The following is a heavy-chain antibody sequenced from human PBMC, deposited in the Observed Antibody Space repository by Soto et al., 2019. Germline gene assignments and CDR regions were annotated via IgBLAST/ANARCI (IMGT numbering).Heavy chain of an antibody. CDR1: GYTFTSYA. D-gene: IGHD3-3*01. CDR2: INAGNGNT. CDR3: ARAVLRFFGAKDD. Sequence: ASVKVSCKASGYTFTSYAIHWVRQAPGQRLEWMGWINAGNGNTKYSQKFQGRVTITRDTSASTAYMELSSLRSEDTAVYYCARAVLRFFGAKDDWGQGTLVTVSS. V-gene: IGHV1-3*01. J-gene: IGHJ4*02.